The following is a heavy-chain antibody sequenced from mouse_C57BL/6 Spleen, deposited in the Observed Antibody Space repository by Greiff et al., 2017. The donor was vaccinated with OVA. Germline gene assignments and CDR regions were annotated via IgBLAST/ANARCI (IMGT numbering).Heavy chain of an antibody. CDR1: GFTFSSYA. CDR2: ISDGGSYT. J-gene: IGHJ3*01. V-gene: IGHV5-4*03. D-gene: IGHD2-4*01. Sequence: EVKLVESGGGLVKPGGSLKLSCAASGFTFSSYAMSWVRQTPEKRLEWVATISDGGSYTYYPDNVKGRFTISRGNAKNNLYLQMSHLKSEDTAMYYCARADDYEGFAYWGQGTLVTVSA. CDR3: ARADDYEGFAY.